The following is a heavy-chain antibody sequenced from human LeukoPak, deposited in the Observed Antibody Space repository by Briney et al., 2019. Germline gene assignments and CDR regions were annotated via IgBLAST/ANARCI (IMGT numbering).Heavy chain of an antibody. CDR1: GGSISSGSYY. D-gene: IGHD2-2*01. J-gene: IGHJ5*02. CDR3: ARESRTSRRKFDP. Sequence: PSETLSLTCPVSGGSISSGSYYWGWIRQPPGKGLEWIGSIYYSGSTYYNPSLKSRVTISVDTSKNQFSLKLSSVTAADTAVYYCARESRTSRRKFDPWGQGTLVTVSS. V-gene: IGHV4-39*02. CDR2: IYYSGST.